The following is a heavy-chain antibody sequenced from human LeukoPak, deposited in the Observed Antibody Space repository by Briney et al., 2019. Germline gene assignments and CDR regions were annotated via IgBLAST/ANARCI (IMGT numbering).Heavy chain of an antibody. Sequence: PGGSLRLSCAASEFVFSDYSVSWVRQAPGKGLEWVSYISSGGDTKYYADSVKGRFTISRDNAKNSLYLQMNNLRAEDTAVYYCAREMGGDYGSGTFFDLWGQGNMVTVSS. CDR3: AREMGGDYGSGTFFDL. CDR2: ISSGGDTK. V-gene: IGHV3-11*01. CDR1: EFVFSDYS. D-gene: IGHD3-10*01. J-gene: IGHJ4*02.